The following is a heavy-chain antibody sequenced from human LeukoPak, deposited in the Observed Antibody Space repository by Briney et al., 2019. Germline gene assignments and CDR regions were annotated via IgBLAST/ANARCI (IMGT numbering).Heavy chain of an antibody. CDR1: GGSISSYY. CDR2: IYYSGST. D-gene: IGHD2-15*01. V-gene: IGHV4-59*01. CDR3: ARGGGSRYYYYGMDV. Sequence: SETLSLTCTVSGGSISSYYWGWIRQPPGKGLEWIGYIYYSGSTNYNPSLKSRVTISVDTSKNQFSLKLSSVTAADTAVYYCARGGGSRYYYYGMDVWGQGTTVTVSS. J-gene: IGHJ6*02.